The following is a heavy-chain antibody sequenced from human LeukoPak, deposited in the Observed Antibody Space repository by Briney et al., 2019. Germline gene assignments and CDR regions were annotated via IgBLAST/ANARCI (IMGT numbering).Heavy chain of an antibody. CDR3: VRMIRGY. D-gene: IGHD3-10*01. CDR1: GFTFSSYW. V-gene: IGHV3-74*01. CDR2: INNDGGGT. Sequence: GGSLRLSCAASGFTFSSYWMHWVGQAPGKGLVWVSRINNDGGGTTYADSVKGRFTISRDNAKNTLYLQMNSLRAEDTAVYYCVRMIRGYWGQGTLVTVSS. J-gene: IGHJ4*02.